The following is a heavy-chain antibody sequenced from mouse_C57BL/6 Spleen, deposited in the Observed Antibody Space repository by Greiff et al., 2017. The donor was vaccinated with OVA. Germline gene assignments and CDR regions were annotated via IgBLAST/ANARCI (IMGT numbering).Heavy chain of an antibody. D-gene: IGHD2-5*01. CDR3: AREFDSNYFDY. CDR2: ISDGGSYT. V-gene: IGHV5-4*01. CDR1: GFTFSSYA. J-gene: IGHJ2*01. Sequence: EVNLVESGGGLVKPGGSLKLSCAASGFTFSSYAMSWVRQTPEKRLEWVATISDGGSYTYYPDNVKGRFTISRDNAKNNLYLQMSHLKSEDTAMYYCAREFDSNYFDYWGQGTTLTVSS.